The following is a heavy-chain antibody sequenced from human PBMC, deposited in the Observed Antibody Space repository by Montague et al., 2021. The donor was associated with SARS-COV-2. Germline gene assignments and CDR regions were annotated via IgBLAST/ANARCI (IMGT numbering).Heavy chain of an antibody. CDR2: VYTTGST. V-gene: IGHV4-61*02. CDR3: ARAVIYGGYAFAYFDF. Sequence: TLSLTCTVPGGSISSDSYYWSWIRRPAGKGLEWIGRVYTTGSTNYNPSLKSRVTISGDTSRNQFSLRLTSVTAADTAMYYCARAVIYGGYAFAYFDFWGQGVLVIVSS. J-gene: IGHJ4*02. CDR1: GGSISSDSYY. D-gene: IGHD5-12*01.